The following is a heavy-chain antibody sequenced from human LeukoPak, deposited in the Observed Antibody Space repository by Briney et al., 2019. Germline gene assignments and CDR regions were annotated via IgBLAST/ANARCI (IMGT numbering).Heavy chain of an antibody. CDR1: GFTFSSYA. CDR3: AKARVNHCGGDCYSGGVFDY. D-gene: IGHD2-21*02. V-gene: IGHV3-23*01. Sequence: PGGSLRLSCAASGFTFSSYAMSWVRQAPGKGLEWVSAISGSGGSTYYADSVKGRFTISRDNSKNTLYLQMNSLRAEDTAVYYCAKARVNHCGGDCYSGGVFDYWGQGTLVTVSS. J-gene: IGHJ4*02. CDR2: ISGSGGST.